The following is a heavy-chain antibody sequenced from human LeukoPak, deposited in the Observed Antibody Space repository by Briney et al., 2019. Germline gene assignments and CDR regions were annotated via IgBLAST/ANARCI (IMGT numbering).Heavy chain of an antibody. CDR3: ARDPSQDFDF. CDR1: GFTFTNYW. CDR2: INKDGSEK. J-gene: IGHJ4*02. V-gene: IGHV3-7*01. Sequence: GGSLRLSCAASGFTFTNYWMTWVRQAPGKGLEWVANINKDGSEKQYVDSVKGRFTISRDNAKNSVYLQMNSLRVEDSAVYFCARDPSQDFDFWGQGIMVSVSS.